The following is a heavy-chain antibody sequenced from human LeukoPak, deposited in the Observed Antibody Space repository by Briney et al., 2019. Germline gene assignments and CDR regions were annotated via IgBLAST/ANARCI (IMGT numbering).Heavy chain of an antibody. D-gene: IGHD5-24*01. CDR3: ARDVPVETSDAFDI. V-gene: IGHV4-59*01. J-gene: IGHJ3*02. CDR2: ISYSGRT. Sequence: SETLSLTCSVSGGSISSYWWSWIRQPPGKGLEWIAYISYSGRTNYNPSLKSRVTISVDTSKNQFSLKLSSVTAADTAVYYCARDVPVETSDAFDIWGQGTMVTASS. CDR1: GGSISSYW.